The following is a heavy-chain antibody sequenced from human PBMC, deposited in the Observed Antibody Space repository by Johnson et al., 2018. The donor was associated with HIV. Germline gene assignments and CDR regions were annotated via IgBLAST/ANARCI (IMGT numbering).Heavy chain of an antibody. J-gene: IGHJ3*02. V-gene: IGHV3-23*04. CDR1: GFTFSTYA. D-gene: IGHD3-10*01. Sequence: VLLVESGGGVVQPGRSLRLSCAASGFTFSTYAMSWVRQAPGKGLEWVSSMRVIDGSTYYADSVKGRFTISRDNSKSTVYLQMNSLRAEDTAVYYCAKETAYYYGSGSYYIDAFDIWGQGTMVTVSS. CDR3: AKETAYYYGSGSYYIDAFDI. CDR2: MRVIDGST.